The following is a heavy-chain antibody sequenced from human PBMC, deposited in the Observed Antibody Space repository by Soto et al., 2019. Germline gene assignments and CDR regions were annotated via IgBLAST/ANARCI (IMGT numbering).Heavy chain of an antibody. V-gene: IGHV3-15*07. D-gene: IGHD6-19*01. J-gene: IGHJ4*02. CDR1: GFTFSNAW. Sequence: GGSLRLSCAASGFTFSNAWMNWVRQAPGKGLEWVGRIKSKTDGGTTDYAAPVKGRFTISRDDSKNTLYLQMNSLKTEDTAVYYCTTEGFNGSGWYVDYWGQGTLVTSPQ. CDR3: TTEGFNGSGWYVDY. CDR2: IKSKTDGGTT.